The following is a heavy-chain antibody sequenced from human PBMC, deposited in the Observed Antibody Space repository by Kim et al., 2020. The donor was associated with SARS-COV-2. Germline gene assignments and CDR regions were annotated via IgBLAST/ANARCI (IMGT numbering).Heavy chain of an antibody. CDR1: RFTFSSYA. V-gene: IGHV3-30*04. CDR3: ARDVACGGDCYPSGWFDP. D-gene: IGHD2-21*02. Sequence: GGSLRLSCAASRFTFSSYAMHWVRQAPGKGLEWVAVISYDGNNKYYTDSVKGRFTISRDNSKSSLYLQMNSLRAEDTAVYYCARDVACGGDCYPSGWFDP. J-gene: IGHJ5*02. CDR2: ISYDGNNK.